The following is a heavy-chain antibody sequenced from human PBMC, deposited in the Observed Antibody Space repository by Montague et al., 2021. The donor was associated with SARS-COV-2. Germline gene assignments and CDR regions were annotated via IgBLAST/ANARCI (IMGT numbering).Heavy chain of an antibody. V-gene: IGHV2-70*01. D-gene: IGHD6-19*01. CDR3: ARIPEYSSGGGPDWYFDL. CDR1: GFSVSTSGLC. J-gene: IGHJ2*01. Sequence: PALVPPTPTLTLTCTFSGFSVSTSGLCVSWIRQPPGKALEWLALIDWDDDTYYSTSLKTRLAISKDTSKNQVVLTMTDMDPVDTGTYYCARIPEYSSGGGPDWYFDLWGRGTLVTVSS. CDR2: IDWDDDT.